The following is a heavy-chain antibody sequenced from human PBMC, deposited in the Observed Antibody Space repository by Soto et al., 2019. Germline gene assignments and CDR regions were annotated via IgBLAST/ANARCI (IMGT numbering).Heavy chain of an antibody. CDR3: ARQRTDCSSTSCYNWFDP. D-gene: IGHD2-2*01. V-gene: IGHV5-10-1*01. CDR1: GYSFTSYW. J-gene: IGHJ5*02. CDR2: IDPSDSYT. Sequence: ESLKISCKGSGYSFTSYWISWVRQMPGKGLEWMGRIDPSDSYTNYSPSFQGHVTISADKSISTAYLQWSSLKASDTAMYYCARQRTDCSSTSCYNWFDPWGQGTLVTVSS.